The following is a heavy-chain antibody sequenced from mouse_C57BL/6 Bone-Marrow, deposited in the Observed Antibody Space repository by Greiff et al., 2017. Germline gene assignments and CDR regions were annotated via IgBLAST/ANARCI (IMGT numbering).Heavy chain of an antibody. V-gene: IGHV1-64*01. CDR3: ARNGYDVSFAY. J-gene: IGHJ3*01. Sequence: VQLQQPGAELVKPGASVKFSCKASGYTFTSYWMHWVKQRPGQGLEWIGMIYPGSGSTNYNEKFKGKATLTVDKSSSTAYMQLSSLTSEDSTVYYCARNGYDVSFAYWGQGTLVTVSA. D-gene: IGHD2-2*01. CDR1: GYTFTSYW. CDR2: IYPGSGST.